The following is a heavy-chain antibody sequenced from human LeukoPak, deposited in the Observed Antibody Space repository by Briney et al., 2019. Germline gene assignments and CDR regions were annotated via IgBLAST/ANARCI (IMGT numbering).Heavy chain of an antibody. CDR3: ARDYYGSGSYFDY. CDR1: GYTFTAYC. V-gene: IGHV1-2*04. CDR2: INPNSGGT. J-gene: IGHJ4*02. D-gene: IGHD3-10*01. Sequence: GASVKVSCKASGYTFTAYCMHWVRQAPGQGLEWMGWINPNSGGTNYAQKFQGWVTMTRDTSISTAYMELSRLRSDDTAVYYCARDYYGSGSYFDYWGQGTLVTVSS.